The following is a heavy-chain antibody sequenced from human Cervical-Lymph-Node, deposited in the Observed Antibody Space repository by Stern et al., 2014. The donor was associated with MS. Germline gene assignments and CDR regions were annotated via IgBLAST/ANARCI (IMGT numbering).Heavy chain of an antibody. D-gene: IGHD6-19*01. V-gene: IGHV1-46*01. CDR3: AREVAGHRLGMMDV. J-gene: IGHJ6*02. Sequence: VQLLESGAEVKKPGASVKVSCKASGYTFTSYYLPWVRQAPGQGLEWMGIINPSGGTTSHAQKFQGRVTMTRDTSTSTVYMELSSLRSEDTAVYYCAREVAGHRLGMMDVWGQGTTVTVSS. CDR2: INPSGGTT. CDR1: GYTFTSYY.